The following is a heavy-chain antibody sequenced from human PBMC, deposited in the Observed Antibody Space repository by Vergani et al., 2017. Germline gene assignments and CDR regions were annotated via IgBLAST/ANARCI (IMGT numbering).Heavy chain of an antibody. V-gene: IGHV1-69*01. Sequence: QVQLVQSGAEVKKPGSSVKVSCKASGGPFSSYAISWVRQAPGQGLEWMGGIIPIFGTANYAQKFQGRVTITADESTSTAYMELSSLRSEDTAVYYCARERRAMATIIGHDAFDIWGQGTMVTVSS. J-gene: IGHJ3*02. CDR2: IIPIFGTA. D-gene: IGHD5-24*01. CDR3: ARERRAMATIIGHDAFDI. CDR1: GGPFSSYA.